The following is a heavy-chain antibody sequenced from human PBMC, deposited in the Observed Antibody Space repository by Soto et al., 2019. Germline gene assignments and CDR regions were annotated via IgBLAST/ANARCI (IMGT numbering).Heavy chain of an antibody. D-gene: IGHD3-10*01. CDR2: IYYSGST. CDR3: ARDIPLYGSGTYGMDV. CDR1: GGSISSGGYY. J-gene: IGHJ6*02. Sequence: QVQLQESGPGLVKPSQTLSLTCTVSGGSISSGGYYWSWIRQHPGKGLEWIGYIYYSGSTYYKPSLKSRVTISVDTSKNQFSLKLSSVTAADTAVYYCARDIPLYGSGTYGMDVWGQGTTVTVSS. V-gene: IGHV4-31*03.